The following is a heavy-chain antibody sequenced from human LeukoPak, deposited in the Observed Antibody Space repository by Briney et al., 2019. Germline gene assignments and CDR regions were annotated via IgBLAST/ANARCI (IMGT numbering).Heavy chain of an antibody. CDR2: IYYSGST. CDR3: ARDGVVPAAISWFDP. Sequence: PSETLSLTCTVSGGSISSSSYYWGWIRQPPGKGLEWIGSIYYSGSTYYNPSLKSRVTISVDTSKNQFSLKLSSVTAADTAVYYCARDGVVPAAISWFDPWGQGTLVTVSS. V-gene: IGHV4-39*07. D-gene: IGHD2-2*01. J-gene: IGHJ5*02. CDR1: GGSISSSSYY.